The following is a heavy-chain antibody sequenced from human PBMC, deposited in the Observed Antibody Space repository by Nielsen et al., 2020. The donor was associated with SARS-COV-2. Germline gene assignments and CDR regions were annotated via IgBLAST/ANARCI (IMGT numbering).Heavy chain of an antibody. CDR3: AREILVGAWPEAFDI. CDR2: ISAYNGNT. CDR1: GYTFTSYA. V-gene: IGHV1-18*01. D-gene: IGHD1-26*01. J-gene: IGHJ3*02. Sequence: ASVKVSCKASGYTFTSYAMHWVRQAPGQRLEWMGWISAYNGNTNYAQKLQGRVTMTTDTSTSTAYMELRSLRSDDTAVYYCAREILVGAWPEAFDIWGQGTMVTVSS.